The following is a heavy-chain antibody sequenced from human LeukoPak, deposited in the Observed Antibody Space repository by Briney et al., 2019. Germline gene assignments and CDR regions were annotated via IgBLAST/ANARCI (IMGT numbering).Heavy chain of an antibody. CDR2: ISAYNGNT. CDR1: GYTFTGYY. CDR3: ARAVEGLYYYDSSGYFDY. Sequence: ASVKVSCKASGYTFTGYYMHWVRQAPGQGLEWMGWISAYNGNTNYAQKLQGRVTMTTDTSTSTACMELRSLRSDDTAVYYCARAVEGLYYYDSSGYFDYWGQGTLVTVSS. D-gene: IGHD3-22*01. J-gene: IGHJ4*02. V-gene: IGHV1-18*04.